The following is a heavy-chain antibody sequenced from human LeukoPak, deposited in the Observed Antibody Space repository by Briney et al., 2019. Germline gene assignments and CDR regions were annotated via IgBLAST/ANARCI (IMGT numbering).Heavy chain of an antibody. CDR1: GFTFDDYA. CDR3: AKDITYYYDSSGYYYVPKAFDI. J-gene: IGHJ3*02. CDR2: ISWNSGSI. Sequence: GGSLRLSCAASGFTFDDYAMHWVRQAPGKGLEWVSGISWNSGSIGYADSVKGRFTISRDNAKNSLYLQMNSLRAEDTALYYCAKDITYYYDSSGYYYVPKAFDIWGQRTMVTVSS. V-gene: IGHV3-9*01. D-gene: IGHD3-22*01.